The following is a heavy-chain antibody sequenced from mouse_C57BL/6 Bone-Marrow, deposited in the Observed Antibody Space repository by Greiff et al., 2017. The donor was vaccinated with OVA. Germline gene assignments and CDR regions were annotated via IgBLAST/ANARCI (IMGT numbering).Heavy chain of an antibody. CDR1: GYTFTSYG. D-gene: IGHD3-3*01. CDR3: ARLGGDRYPWYFDV. V-gene: IGHV1-81*01. J-gene: IGHJ1*01. CDR2: IYPRSGNT. Sequence: VKVVESGAELARPGASVKLSCKASGYTFTSYGISWVKQRTGQGLEWIGEIYPRSGNTYYNEKFKGKATLTADKSSSTAYMELRSLTSEDSAVYFCARLGGDRYPWYFDVWGAGTTVTVSS.